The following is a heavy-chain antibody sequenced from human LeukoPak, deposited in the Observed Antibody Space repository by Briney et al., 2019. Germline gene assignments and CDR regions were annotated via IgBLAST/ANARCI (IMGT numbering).Heavy chain of an antibody. Sequence: PSETLSLTCTVSGGSISSYYWSWIRQPPGKGLEWIGYIYYSGSTNYNPSLKSRVTISVDTSKNQFSLKLSSVTAADTAVYYCATGAVAGGLEYFQHWGQGTLVTVSS. V-gene: IGHV4-59*08. D-gene: IGHD6-19*01. CDR1: GGSISSYY. J-gene: IGHJ1*01. CDR2: IYYSGST. CDR3: ATGAVAGGLEYFQH.